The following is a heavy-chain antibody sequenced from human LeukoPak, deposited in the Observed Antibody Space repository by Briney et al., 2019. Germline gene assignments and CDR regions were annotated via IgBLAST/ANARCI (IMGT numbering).Heavy chain of an antibody. Sequence: PSETLSLTCAVYGGSFSGYYWSWIRQPPGKGLEWIGEINHSGSTNYNPSLTSRVTISVDTSKNQFSLKLSSVTAADTAVYYCARGVRWWLRGGPWDYWGQGTLVTVSS. CDR1: GGSFSGYY. CDR3: ARGVRWWLRGGPWDY. D-gene: IGHD5-12*01. CDR2: INHSGST. J-gene: IGHJ4*02. V-gene: IGHV4-34*01.